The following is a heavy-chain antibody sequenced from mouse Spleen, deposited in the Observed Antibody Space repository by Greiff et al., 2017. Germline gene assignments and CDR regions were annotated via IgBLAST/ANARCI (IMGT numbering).Heavy chain of an antibody. CDR2: ISSGGSYT. D-gene: IGHD1-1*01. CDR1: GFTFSSYA. CDR3: ARQNYYGSSYVWDY. Sequence: EVKLVESGGGLVKPGGSLKLSCAASGFTFSSYAMSWVRQTPEKRLEWVATISSGGSYTYYPDSVKGRFTISRDNAKNTLYLQMSSLRSEDTAMYYCARQNYYGSSYVWDYWGQGTTLTVSS. V-gene: IGHV5-9-3*01. J-gene: IGHJ2*01.